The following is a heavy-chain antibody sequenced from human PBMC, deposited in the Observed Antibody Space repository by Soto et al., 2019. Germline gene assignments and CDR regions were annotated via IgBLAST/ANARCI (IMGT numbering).Heavy chain of an antibody. CDR1: GYSFTSYW. V-gene: IGHV5-51*01. CDR2: IYPGDSDT. D-gene: IGHD2-2*02. J-gene: IGHJ5*02. CDR3: ARRVGYCSSTSCYKNNWFDP. Sequence: GESLKISCKGSGYSFTSYWIGWVRQMPGKGLEWMGIIYPGDSDTRYSPSFQGQVTISADKSISTAYLQWSSLKASDTAMYYCARRVGYCSSTSCYKNNWFDPWGQGTLVTVSS.